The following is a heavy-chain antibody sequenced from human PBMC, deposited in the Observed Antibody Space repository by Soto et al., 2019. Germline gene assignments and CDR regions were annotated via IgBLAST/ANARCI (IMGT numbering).Heavy chain of an antibody. CDR2: ISYDGSNK. J-gene: IGHJ4*02. Sequence: QVQLVESGGGVVQPGRSLRLSCAASGFTFSSYAMRWVRQAPGKGLEWVAVISYDGSNKYYADSVKGRFTISRDNSKNTLYLQMNSLRAEDTAVYYCARYYTSPDYWGQGTLVTVSS. D-gene: IGHD1-26*01. V-gene: IGHV3-30-3*01. CDR1: GFTFSSYA. CDR3: ARYYTSPDY.